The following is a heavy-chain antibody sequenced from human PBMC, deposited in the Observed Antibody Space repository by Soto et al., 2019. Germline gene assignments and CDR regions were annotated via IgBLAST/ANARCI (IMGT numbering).Heavy chain of an antibody. D-gene: IGHD2-8*01. CDR1: SYSISSGFF. Sequence: ETLSLTCVVSSYSISSGFFWGWIRQPPGKGLEWVGSIYHTGDTHYNPSLRSQVSMSVDTSKNHFSLRLTYLTAADTAVYFCARDTNSLDLWGQGILVTVSS. J-gene: IGHJ5*02. CDR3: ARDTNSLDL. CDR2: IYHTGDT. V-gene: IGHV4-38-2*02.